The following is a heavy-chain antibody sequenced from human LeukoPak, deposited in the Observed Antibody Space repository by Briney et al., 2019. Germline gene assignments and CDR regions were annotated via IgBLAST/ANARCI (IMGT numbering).Heavy chain of an antibody. Sequence: ASVKVSCKVSGYTLTELSMHWVRQAPGKGLEWMGGFDPEDGETIYAQKFQGRVTMTEDTSTDTAYMELSSLRSEDTAVYYCATVSGRYYWLDPWGQGTLVTVSS. V-gene: IGHV1-24*01. J-gene: IGHJ5*02. CDR2: FDPEDGET. CDR3: ATVSGRYYWLDP. CDR1: GYTLTELS. D-gene: IGHD1-26*01.